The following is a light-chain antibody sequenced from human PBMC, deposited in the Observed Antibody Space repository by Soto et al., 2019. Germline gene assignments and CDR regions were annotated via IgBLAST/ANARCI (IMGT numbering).Light chain of an antibody. V-gene: IGKV4-1*01. CDR1: QSVLYSSNNKNY. CDR3: QQYESTPPT. Sequence: DIVMTQSPDYLAVSLDVRATINCKSSQSVLYSSNNKNYLAWYQQRPGQPPKLLIYWASTRESGVPDRFSGSGSGTDFTLTITSLQAEDVAFYYCQQYESTPPTLGQGTKLEIK. J-gene: IGKJ2*01. CDR2: WAS.